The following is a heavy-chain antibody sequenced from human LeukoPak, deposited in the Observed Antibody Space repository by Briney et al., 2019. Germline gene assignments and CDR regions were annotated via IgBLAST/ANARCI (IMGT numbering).Heavy chain of an antibody. CDR3: ARAKFSAYTGNPGARKSSYDMDV. CDR1: GFTFSDDE. V-gene: IGHV3-48*03. Sequence: PGGSLRLACAASGFTFSDDELSWVRQAPGKGLEWVSYISSSGSTSYYADSVKGRFTISRDNAKNSLYLQMNSLRAEDTAVYYCARAKFSAYTGNPGARKSSYDMDVWGKGTTVTVSS. CDR2: ISSSGSTS. J-gene: IGHJ6*03. D-gene: IGHD1-26*01.